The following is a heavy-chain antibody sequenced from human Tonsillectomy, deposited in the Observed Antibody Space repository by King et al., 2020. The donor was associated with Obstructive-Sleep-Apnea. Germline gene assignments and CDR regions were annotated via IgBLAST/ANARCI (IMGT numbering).Heavy chain of an antibody. D-gene: IGHD3-16*01. CDR3: ARDGDYVWGRNY. CDR2: IIPIFVTA. V-gene: IGHV1-69*01. CDR1: GGTFSSYA. J-gene: IGHJ4*02. Sequence: VQLVESGAEVKKPGSSVKVSCKASGGTFSSYAISWVRQAPGQGLEWMGVIIPIFVTANNAQKFQGRVTITADESTSTAYMELSSLRSEDTAVYYCARDGDYVWGRNYWGQGPLVTVPS.